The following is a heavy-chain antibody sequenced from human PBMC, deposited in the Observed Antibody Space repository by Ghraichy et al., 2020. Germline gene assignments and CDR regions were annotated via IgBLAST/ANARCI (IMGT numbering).Heavy chain of an antibody. CDR1: GASILTYY. J-gene: IGHJ4*02. D-gene: IGHD2-2*01. V-gene: IGHV4-4*09. CDR3: ARRILVEDYFDF. Sequence: SETLSLTCTVSGASILTYYWSWFRQSPGKGLEWIGHVYTTGDAKYNPSLKSRVTLSVDTSNIQFSLRLTSVTAADTAFYYCARRILVEDYFDFWGQGMLVTVSS. CDR2: VYTTGDA.